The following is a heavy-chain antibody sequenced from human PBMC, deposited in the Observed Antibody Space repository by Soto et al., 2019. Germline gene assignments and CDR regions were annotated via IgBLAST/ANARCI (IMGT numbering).Heavy chain of an antibody. Sequence: GGSLRLSCAASGFTFSSYAMSWVRQAPGKGLEWVSAISGSGGSTYYADSVKGRFTISRDNSKNTLYLQMNSLRAEDTAVYYCAKDIWFGEFITKYYFDYWGQGTLVTVSS. CDR2: ISGSGGST. J-gene: IGHJ4*02. CDR1: GFTFSSYA. D-gene: IGHD3-10*01. V-gene: IGHV3-23*01. CDR3: AKDIWFGEFITKYYFDY.